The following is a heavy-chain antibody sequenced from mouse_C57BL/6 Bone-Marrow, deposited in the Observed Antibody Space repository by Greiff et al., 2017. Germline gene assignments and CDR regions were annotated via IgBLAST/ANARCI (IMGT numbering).Heavy chain of an antibody. D-gene: IGHD1-1*01. CDR2: IDPSDSYT. J-gene: IGHJ1*03. CDR1: GYTFTSYW. V-gene: IGHV1-59*01. CDR3: APCFIATGYFEV. Sequence: VKLQESGAELVRPGTSVKLSCKASGYTFTSYWMHWVKQRPGQGLEWIGVIDPSDSYTNYNQKFKGKATLTVDTSSSTAYMQLSSLTSEDSAVDCCAPCFIATGYFEVWGTGTTVTVSS.